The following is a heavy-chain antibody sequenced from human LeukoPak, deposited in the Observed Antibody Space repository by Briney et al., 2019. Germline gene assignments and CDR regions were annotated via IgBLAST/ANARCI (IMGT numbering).Heavy chain of an antibody. Sequence: GGTLRLSCAASGFTFNNYDITWVRQAPGKGLEWVSKISGSGGTTYYADSVKGRFTISRDNSKNTLYLQMNSLRAEDTAIYYCATYRQVLLPFESWGQGTLVTVSS. CDR1: GFTFNNYD. D-gene: IGHD2-8*02. CDR3: ATYRQVLLPFES. CDR2: ISGSGGTT. J-gene: IGHJ4*02. V-gene: IGHV3-23*01.